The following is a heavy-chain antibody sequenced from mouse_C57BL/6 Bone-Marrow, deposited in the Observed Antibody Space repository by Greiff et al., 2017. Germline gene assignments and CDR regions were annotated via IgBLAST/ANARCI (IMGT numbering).Heavy chain of an antibody. J-gene: IGHJ3*01. CDR3: ATTGTAWCAY. CDR2: IYPSDSET. D-gene: IGHD4-1*01. CDR1: GYTFTSYW. Sequence: VQLQQPGAELVRPGSSVKLSCKASGYTFTSYWMDWVKQRPGQGLEWIGNIYPSDSETHYNHKFKDKATLTVDKSSSTAYMQLSSLPSEDSAVYYSATTGTAWCAYWGRGTLVTVSA. V-gene: IGHV1-61*01.